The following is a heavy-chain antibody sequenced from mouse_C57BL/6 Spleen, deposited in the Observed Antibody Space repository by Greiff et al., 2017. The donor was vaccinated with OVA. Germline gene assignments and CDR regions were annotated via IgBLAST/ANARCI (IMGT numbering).Heavy chain of an antibody. CDR1: GYTFTSYW. J-gene: IGHJ2*01. CDR2: IDPSDSYT. D-gene: IGHD1-1*01. Sequence: QVQLQQPGAELVKPGASVKLSCKASGYTFTSYWMQWVKQRPGQGLEWIGDIDPSDSYTNYNQKFKGKATLTVDTSSSTAYMQLSSLTSEDSAVYYCARRGDYSHFDYWGQGTTLTVSS. V-gene: IGHV1-50*01. CDR3: ARRGDYSHFDY.